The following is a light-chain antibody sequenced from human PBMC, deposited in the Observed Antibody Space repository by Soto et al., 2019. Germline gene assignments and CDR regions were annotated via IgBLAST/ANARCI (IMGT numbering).Light chain of an antibody. Sequence: DIQMTQSPSSLSASVGERVTITCRASQSISSYLNWYQQQPGKAPKLLIYAASSLQSGVPSRFSGSGSGTDCTLTISSLQPEDFATYYCQQRYSTPPAFGHATKLEIQ. CDR2: AAS. V-gene: IGKV1-39*01. CDR3: QQRYSTPPA. J-gene: IGKJ2*01. CDR1: QSISSY.